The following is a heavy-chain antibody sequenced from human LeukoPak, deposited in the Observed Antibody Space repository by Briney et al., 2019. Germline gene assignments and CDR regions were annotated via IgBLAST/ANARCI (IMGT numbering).Heavy chain of an antibody. V-gene: IGHV4-61*02. D-gene: IGHD1-26*01. J-gene: IGHJ1*01. CDR2: LYISGST. Sequence: SETLSLTCTVSGGSISSGTYYWSWLRQPAGTGLEWFGRLYISGSTNYHSSLKSRVSISLDTSKNQFSLKLSSVTAADTAVYYCARARPVGPIGVYFQHWGQGTLVTVSS. CDR3: ARARPVGPIGVYFQH. CDR1: GGSISSGTYY.